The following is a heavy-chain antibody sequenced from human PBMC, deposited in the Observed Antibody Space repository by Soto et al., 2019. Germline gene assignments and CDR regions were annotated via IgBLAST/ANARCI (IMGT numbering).Heavy chain of an antibody. CDR1: GASINNFAYY. CDR3: ARRERYYGSPGWFDP. D-gene: IGHD3-10*01. J-gene: IGHJ5*01. CDR2: VYYNENT. V-gene: IGHV4-39*01. Sequence: SETLSLTCSVSGASINNFAYYWGWIRQPPGKGLEWIGTVYYNENTYYNPSLRSRVAISVDTAKNQFSLNLLSVTAADTAVYFCARRERYYGSPGWFDPWGQGTLVTVSS.